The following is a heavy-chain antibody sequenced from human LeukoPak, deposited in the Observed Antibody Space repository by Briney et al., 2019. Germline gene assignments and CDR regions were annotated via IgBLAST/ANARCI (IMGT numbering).Heavy chain of an antibody. J-gene: IGHJ3*02. CDR3: AKGPWRYDILTGYYKDAFDI. D-gene: IGHD3-9*01. CDR1: GFSVSGNY. V-gene: IGHV3-23*01. CDR2: ISGSGGST. Sequence: GGSLRLSCAASGFSVSGNYTTWVRQAPGMGLEWVSAISGSGGSTYYAESVKGRFTISRDNSKNTLYLQMNSLRAEDTAVYYCAKGPWRYDILTGYYKDAFDIWGQGTMVTVSS.